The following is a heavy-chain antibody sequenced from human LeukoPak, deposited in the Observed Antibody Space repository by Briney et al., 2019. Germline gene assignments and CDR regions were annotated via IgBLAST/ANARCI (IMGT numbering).Heavy chain of an antibody. J-gene: IGHJ5*02. CDR2: IYSSGDT. V-gene: IGHV4-4*07. D-gene: IGHD5-24*01. Sequence: SETLSLTCAVSGVSMSGNYWNWIRQPAGKGLEWVGRIYSSGDTTYYPSLKSRLTMSIDTSKNLFSLRLTSVTAADTAVYYCARQGCRDPSCSVAWFDPRGQGTLVIVSS. CDR1: GVSMSGNY. CDR3: ARQGCRDPSCSVAWFDP.